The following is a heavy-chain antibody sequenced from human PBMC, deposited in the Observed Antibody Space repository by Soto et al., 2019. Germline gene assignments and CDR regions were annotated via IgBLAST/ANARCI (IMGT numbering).Heavy chain of an antibody. D-gene: IGHD6-6*01. CDR2: ISYDGSNK. Sequence: PGGSLRLSCAASGFTFSSYAMHWVRQAPGKGLEWVAVISYDGSNKYYADSVKGRFTISRDNSKNTLYLQMNSLRAEDTAVYYCASDLFLSNYVGYWGQGTLVTVSS. J-gene: IGHJ4*02. V-gene: IGHV3-30-3*01. CDR3: ASDLFLSNYVGY. CDR1: GFTFSSYA.